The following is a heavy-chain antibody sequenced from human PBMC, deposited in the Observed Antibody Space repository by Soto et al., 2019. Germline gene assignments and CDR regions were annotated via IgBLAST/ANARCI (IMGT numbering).Heavy chain of an antibody. CDR1: GGSISSGGYY. CDR2: IYYSGST. CDR3: ARYTYYDFWSGYSVYYYGMDV. D-gene: IGHD3-3*01. V-gene: IGHV4-31*03. Sequence: SETLSLTCTVSGGSISSGGYYWSWIRQHPGKGLAWIGYIYYSGSTYYNPSLKSRVTISVDTSKNQFSLKLSSVTAADTAVYYCARYTYYDFWSGYSVYYYGMDVWGQGTTVT. J-gene: IGHJ6*02.